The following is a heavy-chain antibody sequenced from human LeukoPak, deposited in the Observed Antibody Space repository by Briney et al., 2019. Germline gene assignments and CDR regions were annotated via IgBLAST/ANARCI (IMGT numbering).Heavy chain of an antibody. CDR3: ARSIYGDYFDY. D-gene: IGHD4-17*01. V-gene: IGHV4-59*01. J-gene: IGHJ4*02. CDR2: IYYSGST. Sequence: SETLSLTCTVSGGSISSYYWSWIRQPPGKGLEWIGYIYYSGSTNYNPSLKSRVTISVDTSKNQFSLKLSSVTAADTAVYYCARSIYGDYFDYWGQGTLVTVSS. CDR1: GGSISSYY.